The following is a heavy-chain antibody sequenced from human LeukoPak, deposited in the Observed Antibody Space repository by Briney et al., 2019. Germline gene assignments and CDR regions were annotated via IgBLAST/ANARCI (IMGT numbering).Heavy chain of an antibody. V-gene: IGHV3-21*01. D-gene: IGHD3-3*01. J-gene: IGHJ4*02. Sequence: GESLRLSCAASGFTFSSYSMNWVRQAPGKGLEWVSSISSSSSYIYYADSVKGRFTISRDNAKNSLYLQMNSLRAEDTAVYYCATPPTVYDFWSGYYTGYWGQGTLVTVSS. CDR2: ISSSSSYI. CDR3: ATPPTVYDFWSGYYTGY. CDR1: GFTFSSYS.